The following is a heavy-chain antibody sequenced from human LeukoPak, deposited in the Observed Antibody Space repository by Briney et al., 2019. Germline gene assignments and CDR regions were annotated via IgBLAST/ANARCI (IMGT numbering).Heavy chain of an antibody. Sequence: SETLSLTCTVSGGSVSSYYWNWIRQPPGKGLEWIGYIYYSGSTNYSPSLKSRVTISVDTSKNQFSLKLSSVTAADTGIYYCARRRKVPAQRAGDAFDIWGQGTMVTVSS. J-gene: IGHJ3*02. D-gene: IGHD2-21*02. CDR2: IYYSGST. CDR3: ARRRKVPAQRAGDAFDI. CDR1: GGSVSSYY. V-gene: IGHV4-59*08.